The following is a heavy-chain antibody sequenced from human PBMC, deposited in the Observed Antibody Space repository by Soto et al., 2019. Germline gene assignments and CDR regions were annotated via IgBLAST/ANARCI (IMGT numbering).Heavy chain of an antibody. Sequence: ESGGGLVPPGGSLRLSCTASGFIVSDTYVNWVRQAPGKGLEWVSVISNRGDTHYADSVRGRFSLSRDISDNTLHLQMNNRRVEDKAVYYCAREPRYCRGGSCSITGDAYELWGQGTMVTVSS. J-gene: IGHJ3*01. CDR2: ISNRGDT. V-gene: IGHV3-66*01. D-gene: IGHD2-15*01. CDR1: GFIVSDTY. CDR3: AREPRYCRGGSCSITGDAYEL.